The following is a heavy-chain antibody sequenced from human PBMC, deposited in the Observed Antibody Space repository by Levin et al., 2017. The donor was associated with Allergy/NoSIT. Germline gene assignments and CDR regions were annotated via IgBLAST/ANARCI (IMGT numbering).Heavy chain of an antibody. CDR1: GFTFSSYA. J-gene: IGHJ4*02. CDR3: AKERPYYGDYFSGPETNDY. CDR2: ISGSGGST. D-gene: IGHD4-17*01. Sequence: GGSLRLSCAASGFTFSSYAMSWVRQAPGKGLEWVSAISGSGGSTYYADSVKGRFTISRDNSKNTLYLQMNSLRAEDTAVYYCAKERPYYGDYFSGPETNDYWGQGTLVTVSS. V-gene: IGHV3-23*01.